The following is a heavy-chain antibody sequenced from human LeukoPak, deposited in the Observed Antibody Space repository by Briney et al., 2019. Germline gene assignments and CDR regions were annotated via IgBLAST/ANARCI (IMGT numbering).Heavy chain of an antibody. J-gene: IGHJ3*01. CDR1: GGSLTNYY. CDR2: INHSGSA. V-gene: IGHV4-34*01. CDR3: ARHGLTIHSLDV. D-gene: IGHD3-10*01. Sequence: PSETLSLTCAVYGGSLTNYYWSWIRQPPGKGLEWIGEINHSGSANYNPSLKSRVTISVDTSKNQFSLKLISLTAADTAVYYCARHGLTIHSLDVWGQGTMVTVSS.